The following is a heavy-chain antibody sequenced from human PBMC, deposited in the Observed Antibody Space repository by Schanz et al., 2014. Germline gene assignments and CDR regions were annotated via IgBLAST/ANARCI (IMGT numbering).Heavy chain of an antibody. D-gene: IGHD2-2*02. CDR3: AGTYCSSTSCYTGYYYMDV. V-gene: IGHV1-46*01. CDR1: GYTFTSDS. CDR2: INPSGGST. J-gene: IGHJ6*03. Sequence: QVQLVQSGAEVKKPGASVKVSRKASGYTFTSDSMHWVRQAPGQGLEWMGMINPSGGSTTYAQKFQGRVTMTRDTSTSTVYMELSSLRSEDTAVYYCAGTYCSSTSCYTGYYYMDVWGKGTTVTDSS.